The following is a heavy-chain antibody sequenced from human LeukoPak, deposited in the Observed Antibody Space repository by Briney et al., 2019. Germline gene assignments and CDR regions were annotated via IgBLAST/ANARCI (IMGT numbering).Heavy chain of an antibody. CDR3: ARHAGGIAAAGTRPFDY. Sequence: SETLSLTCTVSGVSFSSNTYYWGWIRQPPGKGLEWIGSIYYSGSTYYNPSLKSRVTMSVDTSKNQFSLKLNSVTAADTAVYYCARHAGGIAAAGTRPFDYWGQGTLVTVSS. V-gene: IGHV4-39*01. D-gene: IGHD6-13*01. CDR1: GVSFSSNTYY. J-gene: IGHJ4*02. CDR2: IYYSGST.